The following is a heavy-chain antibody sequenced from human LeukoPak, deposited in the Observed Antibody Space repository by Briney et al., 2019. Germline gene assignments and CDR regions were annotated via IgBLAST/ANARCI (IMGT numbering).Heavy chain of an antibody. D-gene: IGHD4-17*01. CDR1: GGSISSYY. CDR2: FYYSGST. Sequence: KPSETLSLTCTVPGGSISSYYWSWIRQPPGKGLEWMGYFYYSGSTNYNLSLRSRVTISVDTSKSQFSLKLSSVTAADTAVYYCARGGNYGDYDGYFDYWGQGTLVTVSS. V-gene: IGHV4-59*08. CDR3: ARGGNYGDYDGYFDY. J-gene: IGHJ4*02.